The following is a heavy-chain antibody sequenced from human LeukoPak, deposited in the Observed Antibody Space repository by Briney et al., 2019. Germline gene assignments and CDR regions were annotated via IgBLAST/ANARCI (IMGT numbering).Heavy chain of an antibody. Sequence: ASVKVSCKASGYTFTDYYINWVRQAPGQGLEWMGWINPNSGGTNYAQKFQGRVTMTRDTSISTAYMELSRLRSDDTAVYYCARDRASGYYDYWGQGTLVTVSS. J-gene: IGHJ4*02. D-gene: IGHD3-22*01. CDR3: ARDRASGYYDY. V-gene: IGHV1-2*02. CDR1: GYTFTDYY. CDR2: INPNSGGT.